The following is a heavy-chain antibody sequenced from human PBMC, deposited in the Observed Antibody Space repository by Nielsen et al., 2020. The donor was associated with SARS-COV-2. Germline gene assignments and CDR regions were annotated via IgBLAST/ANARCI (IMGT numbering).Heavy chain of an antibody. J-gene: IGHJ3*02. CDR3: ARGYYDSSGYFDAFDI. CDR1: GYTFTSYY. CDR2: INPSGGST. Sequence: ASVKVSCKASGYTFTSYYMHWVRQAPGQGLEWMGIINPSGGSTSYAQKFQGRVTMTRDTSTSTVYMELSSLRSEDTAVYYCARGYYDSSGYFDAFDIWGQGTMVTVSS. D-gene: IGHD3-22*01. V-gene: IGHV1-46*01.